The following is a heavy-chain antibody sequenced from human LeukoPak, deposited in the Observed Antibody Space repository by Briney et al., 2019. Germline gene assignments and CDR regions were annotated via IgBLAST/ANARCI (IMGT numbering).Heavy chain of an antibody. CDR2: IYHSGST. J-gene: IGHJ5*02. Sequence: SETLSLTCTVSGGSISSYYWSWTRQPPGKGLEWIGYIYHSGSTYYNPSLKSRVTISVDRSKNQFSLKLSSVTAADTAVYYCALSPYYYDSSGLWFNPWGQGTLVTVSS. CDR3: ALSPYYYDSSGLWFNP. V-gene: IGHV4-59*04. D-gene: IGHD3-22*01. CDR1: GGSISSYY.